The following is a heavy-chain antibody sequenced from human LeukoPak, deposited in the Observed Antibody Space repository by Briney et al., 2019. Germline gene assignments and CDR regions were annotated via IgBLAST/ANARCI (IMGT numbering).Heavy chain of an antibody. CDR2: INPDSGGT. J-gene: IGHJ4*02. V-gene: IGHV1-2*02. Sequence: ASLKVSCKASGYTFTDYYMHWVRQTPGQGLEWMGWINPDSGGTNYAQKFQGRVTITRNTSISTAYMELSSLRSEDTAVYYCAREAGTGYFDYWGQGTLVTVSS. CDR1: GYTFTDYY. CDR3: AREAGTGYFDY. D-gene: IGHD6-13*01.